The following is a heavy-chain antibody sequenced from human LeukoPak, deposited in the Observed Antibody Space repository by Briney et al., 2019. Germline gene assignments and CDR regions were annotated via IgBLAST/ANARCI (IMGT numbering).Heavy chain of an antibody. CDR3: ARPTSGWYAGGFDY. CDR1: GFTFINYA. CDR2: LSFSGLTT. Sequence: GGSPRLSCAASGFTFINYAMNWVRQAPGKGLEWVSALSFSGLTTYYADSVRGRFTISRDNSKSTLYLQMNSLRAEDTALYYCARPTSGWYAGGFDYWGQGILVTVSS. D-gene: IGHD6-19*01. J-gene: IGHJ4*02. V-gene: IGHV3-23*01.